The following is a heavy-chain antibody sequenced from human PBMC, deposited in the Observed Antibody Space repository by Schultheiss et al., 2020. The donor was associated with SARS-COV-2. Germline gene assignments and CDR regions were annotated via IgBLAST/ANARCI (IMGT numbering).Heavy chain of an antibody. CDR3: ARRGDSGYGLYYYYGMDV. J-gene: IGHJ6*02. V-gene: IGHV5-51*01. CDR1: GYSFTSYW. Sequence: GASLKISCKGSGYSFTSYWIGWVRQMPGKGLEWMGIIYPGDSDTRYSPSFQGQVTISADKSISTAYLQWSSLKASDTAMYYCARRGDSGYGLYYYYGMDVWGQGTTVTVSS. D-gene: IGHD5-12*01. CDR2: IYPGDSDT.